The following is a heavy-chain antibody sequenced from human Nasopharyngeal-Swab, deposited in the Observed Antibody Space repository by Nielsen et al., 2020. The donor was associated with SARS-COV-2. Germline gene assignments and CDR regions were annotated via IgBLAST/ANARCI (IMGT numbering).Heavy chain of an antibody. J-gene: IGHJ5*02. V-gene: IGHV6-1*01. D-gene: IGHD3-10*01. CDR2: TYYRSKWYN. CDR1: GDSVSSNSAA. CDR3: AASILWFGESPTGNWFDP. Sequence: SQTLSLTCAISGDSVSSNSAAWNWIRQSPSRGLGWLGRTYYRSKWYNDYAVSVKSRITINPDTSKNQFSLQLNSVTPEDTAVYYCAASILWFGESPTGNWFDPWGQGTLVTVSS.